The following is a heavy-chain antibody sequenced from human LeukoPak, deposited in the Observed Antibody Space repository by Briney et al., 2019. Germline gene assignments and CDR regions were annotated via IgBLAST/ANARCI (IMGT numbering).Heavy chain of an antibody. CDR2: NYSVGST. V-gene: IGHV3-53*01. CDR3: AREGIVVRGPYYFDY. D-gene: IGHD3-10*01. J-gene: IGHJ4*02. Sequence: NYSVGSTYYADSVKCRFIISRDNSTNTLYLQMNSLRAEDTAVYYCAREGIVVRGPYYFDYWGQGTLVTVSS.